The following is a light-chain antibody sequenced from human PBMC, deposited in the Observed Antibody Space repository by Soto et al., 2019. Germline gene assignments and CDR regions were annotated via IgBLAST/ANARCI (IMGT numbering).Light chain of an antibody. Sequence: DIQMTQSPPSLSASVGDRVTITCRASQGISNALGWYQQKPGTAPKRLIYAASRLQSGVPSRFSGRGSETEFTLTISRLQPEDFATYYCLQYKTFPWTFGQGTRVDI. V-gene: IGKV1-17*01. CDR2: AAS. J-gene: IGKJ1*01. CDR3: LQYKTFPWT. CDR1: QGISNA.